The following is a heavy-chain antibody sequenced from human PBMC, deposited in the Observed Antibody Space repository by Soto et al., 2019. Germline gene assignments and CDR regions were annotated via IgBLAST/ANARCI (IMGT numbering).Heavy chain of an antibody. V-gene: IGHV4-4*07. Sequence: SETLSLTCTVSGASISGFYWSWIRKSAGKGLEWIGRIYATGTTDYNPSLKSRVMMSVDTSKKQFSLKLRSVTAADTAVYYCVRDGTKTLRDWFDPRRQGISVIVSS. CDR1: GASISGFY. CDR3: VRDGTKTLRDWFDP. CDR2: IYATGTT. D-gene: IGHD1-1*01. J-gene: IGHJ5*02.